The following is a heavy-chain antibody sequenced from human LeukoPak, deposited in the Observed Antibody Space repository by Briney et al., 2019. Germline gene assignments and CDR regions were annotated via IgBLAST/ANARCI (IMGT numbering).Heavy chain of an antibody. CDR2: IYHSGST. V-gene: IGHV4-4*02. Sequence: PSETLSLTCTVSGGSISSSNWWSWVRQPPGKGLEWIGEIYHSGSTNYNPSLKSRVTISVDKSKNQFSLKLSSVTAADTAVYYCARKGAGTAEYFQHWGQGTLVTVSS. D-gene: IGHD6-13*01. CDR1: GGSISSSNW. J-gene: IGHJ1*01. CDR3: ARKGAGTAEYFQH.